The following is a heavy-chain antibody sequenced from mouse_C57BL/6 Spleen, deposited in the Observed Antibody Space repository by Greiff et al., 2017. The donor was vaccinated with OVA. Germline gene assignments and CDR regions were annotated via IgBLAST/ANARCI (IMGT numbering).Heavy chain of an antibody. D-gene: IGHD2-4*01. CDR1: GFTFSSYA. CDR3: TRDDYEADYYAMDY. J-gene: IGHJ4*01. CDR2: ISSGGDYI. Sequence: EVKLVESGEGLVKPGGSLKLSCAASGFTFSSYAMSWVRQTPEKRLEWVAYISSGGDYIYYADTVKGRFTISRDNARNTLYLQMSSLKSEDTAMYYCTRDDYEADYYAMDYWGQGTSVTVSS. V-gene: IGHV5-9-1*02.